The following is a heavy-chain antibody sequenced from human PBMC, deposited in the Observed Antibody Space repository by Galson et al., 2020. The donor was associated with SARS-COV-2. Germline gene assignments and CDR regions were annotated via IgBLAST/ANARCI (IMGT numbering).Heavy chain of an antibody. J-gene: IGHJ4*02. CDR3: ARENWGSWLDD. Sequence: SATLSLTCTVSGGSVSSGSYYWGWFRQPPGKGLEWIGYIYHSGSTSYNPSLKSRVTISVDTSKNQLSLKLTSVTAADTAVYYCARENWGSWLDDWGQGTLVTVSS. V-gene: IGHV4-61*01. CDR2: IYHSGST. CDR1: GGSVSSGSYY. D-gene: IGHD3-16*01.